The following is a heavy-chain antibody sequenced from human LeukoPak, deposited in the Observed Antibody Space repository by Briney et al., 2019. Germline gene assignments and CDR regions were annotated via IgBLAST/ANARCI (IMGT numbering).Heavy chain of an antibody. CDR1: GGSFSGYY. J-gene: IGHJ6*03. Sequence: SETVSLTCAVYGGSFSGYYWSWIRQPPGKGLEWIGEINHSGSTNYNPSLKSRVTISVDTSKNQFSLKLSSVTAADTAVYYCAREAEELLWFGEPHMDVWGKGTTVTVSS. CDR3: AREAEELLWFGEPHMDV. D-gene: IGHD3-10*01. V-gene: IGHV4-34*01. CDR2: INHSGST.